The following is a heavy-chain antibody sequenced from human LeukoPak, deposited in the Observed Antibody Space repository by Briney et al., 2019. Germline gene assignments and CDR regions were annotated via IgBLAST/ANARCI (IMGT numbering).Heavy chain of an antibody. Sequence: SETLSLTCAVYGGSFSGYYWSWIRQPPGKGLEWIGEINHSGSTNYNPSLKSRVTISVDTSKNQFPLKLSSVTAADTAVYYCARGRKIWGGESNWFDPWGQGTLVTVSS. J-gene: IGHJ5*02. CDR2: INHSGST. CDR1: GGSFSGYY. D-gene: IGHD1-14*01. V-gene: IGHV4-34*01. CDR3: ARGRKIWGGESNWFDP.